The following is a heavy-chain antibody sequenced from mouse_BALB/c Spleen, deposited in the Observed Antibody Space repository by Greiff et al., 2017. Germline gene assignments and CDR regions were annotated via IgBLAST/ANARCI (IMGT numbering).Heavy chain of an antibody. CDR1: GYTFTSYW. D-gene: IGHD2-4*01. CDR3: ARSYYDYDGDYAMDY. V-gene: IGHV1-87*01. J-gene: IGHJ4*01. Sequence: VQLQQSGAELARPGASVKLSCKASGYTFTSYWMQWVKQRPGQGLEWIGAIYPGDGDTRYTQKFKGKATLTADKSSSTAYMQLSSLASEDSAVYYCARSYYDYDGDYAMDYWGQGTSVTVSS. CDR2: IYPGDGDT.